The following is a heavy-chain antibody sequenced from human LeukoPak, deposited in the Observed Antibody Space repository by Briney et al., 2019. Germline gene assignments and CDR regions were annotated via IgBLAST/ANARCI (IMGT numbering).Heavy chain of an antibody. CDR1: GYSFDSYW. V-gene: IGHV5-51*01. CDR2: IYPGDSDT. J-gene: IGHJ4*02. CDR3: ARCRDGYPGHFDY. D-gene: IGHD5-24*01. Sequence: GESLKISCKGSGYSFDSYWIGWVRQMPGKGLEWMGIIYPGDSDTRYSPSFQGQVTISADKSISTAYLQWSSLKAADTAIYHCARCRDGYPGHFDYWGQGTLVTVSS.